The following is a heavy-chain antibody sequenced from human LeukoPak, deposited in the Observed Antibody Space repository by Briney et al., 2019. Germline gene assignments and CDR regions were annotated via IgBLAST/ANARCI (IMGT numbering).Heavy chain of an antibody. CDR2: IWYDGSNK. Sequence: GRSLRLSCAASGFTFSSYGMHWVRQAPGKGLEWVAVIWYDGSNKYYADSVKGRFTISRDNSKNTLYLQMNSLRAEDTAVYYCAIAEEYCSSTSCYKSLYYYYYMDVWGKGTTVTVSS. CDR1: GFTFSSYG. J-gene: IGHJ6*03. D-gene: IGHD2-2*01. CDR3: AIAEEYCSSTSCYKSLYYYYYMDV. V-gene: IGHV3-33*01.